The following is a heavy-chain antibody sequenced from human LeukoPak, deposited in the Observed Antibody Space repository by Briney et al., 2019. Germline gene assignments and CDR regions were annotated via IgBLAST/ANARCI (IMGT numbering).Heavy chain of an antibody. J-gene: IGHJ3*02. CDR1: GGSISSYY. D-gene: IGHD2-2*01. Sequence: PSETLSLTCTVSGGSISSYYWSWIRQPPGKGLEWIGYIYYSGSTNYNPSLKSRVTISVDTSKNQFSLKLCSVTAADTAMYYCVKSNSRYQPWTLDIWGRGTMVTVSS. CDR3: VKSNSRYQPWTLDI. V-gene: IGHV4-59*01. CDR2: IYYSGST.